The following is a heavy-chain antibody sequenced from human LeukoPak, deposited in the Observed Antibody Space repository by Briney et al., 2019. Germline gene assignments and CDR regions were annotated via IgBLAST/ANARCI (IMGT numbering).Heavy chain of an antibody. J-gene: IGHJ4*02. CDR3: AKKSWDSSGSYYFDY. V-gene: IGHV3-30*18. CDR2: ISHDGSNQ. D-gene: IGHD3-22*01. CDR1: GFTFSNYA. Sequence: PGGSLRLSCAASGFTFSNYAMHWVRQAPGKGLEWVAVISHDGSNQYNAASVRGRFTISRDNSKNTLYLQMNSLRAEDTAVYYCAKKSWDSSGSYYFDYWGQGTLVTVSS.